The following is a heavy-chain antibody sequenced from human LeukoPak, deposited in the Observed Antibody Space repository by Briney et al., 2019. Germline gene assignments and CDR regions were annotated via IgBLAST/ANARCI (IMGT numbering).Heavy chain of an antibody. CDR3: AGDYYDNNDY. CDR1: GGRFSCYA. J-gene: IGHJ4*02. Sequence: SVKVSCKASGGRFSCYAISCVRQAPGQGLEWMGRIIPIFGIANYAQKFQGRVTITADKSTSTAYMELSSLRSEDTAVYYCAGDYYDNNDYWGQGTLVTVSS. D-gene: IGHD3-22*01. V-gene: IGHV1-69*04. CDR2: IIPIFGIA.